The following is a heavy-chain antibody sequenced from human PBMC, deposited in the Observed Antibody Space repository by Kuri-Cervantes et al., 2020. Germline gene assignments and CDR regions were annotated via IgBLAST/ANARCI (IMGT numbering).Heavy chain of an antibody. CDR2: IKQDGSEK. D-gene: IGHD6-13*01. J-gene: IGHJ6*02. Sequence: LKISCAASGFTFSSYWMSWVRQAPGKGLEWVANIKQDGSEKYYVDSVKGRFTISRDNAKNSLYLQMNSLRAEDTAVYYCARDRSTWDSSSWYRGLWDYYYGMDVWGQGTTVTVSS. CDR1: GFTFSSYW. CDR3: ARDRSTWDSSSWYRGLWDYYYGMDV. V-gene: IGHV3-7*01.